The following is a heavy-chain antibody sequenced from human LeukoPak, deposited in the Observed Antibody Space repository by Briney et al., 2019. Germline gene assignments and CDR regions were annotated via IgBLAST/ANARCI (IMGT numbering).Heavy chain of an antibody. J-gene: IGHJ4*02. D-gene: IGHD6-6*01. CDR1: GFTFSSYA. CDR3: AKHNSSSPSFDY. CDR2: ISGSGSST. Sequence: GGSLRLSCAASGFTFSSYAMSWVRQAPGKGLEWVSEISGSGSSTYYADSVKGRFTISRDNSKNTLHLQMNSLRAEDTALYYCAKHNSSSPSFDYWGQGTLVTVSS. V-gene: IGHV3-23*01.